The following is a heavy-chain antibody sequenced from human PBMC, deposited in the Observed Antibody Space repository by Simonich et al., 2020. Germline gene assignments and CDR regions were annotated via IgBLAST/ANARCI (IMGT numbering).Heavy chain of an antibody. Sequence: EVQLLESGGGLVQPGGSLRLYCAASGFTFSSYAMSWVRQAPGKGLEVVPASRGSGGSTYYADSVKGRFTISRDNSKNTLYLQMNSLRAEDTAVYYCATYYFDYWGQGTLVTVSS. J-gene: IGHJ4*02. CDR1: GFTFSSYA. V-gene: IGHV3-23*01. CDR2: SRGSGGST. CDR3: ATYYFDY.